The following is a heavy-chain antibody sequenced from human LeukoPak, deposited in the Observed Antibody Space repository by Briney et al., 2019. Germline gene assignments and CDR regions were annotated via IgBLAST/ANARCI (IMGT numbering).Heavy chain of an antibody. CDR2: IIPIFGTA. D-gene: IGHD3-22*01. V-gene: IGHV1-69*05. J-gene: IGHJ4*02. CDR1: GGTFSSNA. CDR3: ARPYDSSGFDY. Sequence: EASVKVSCKASGGTFSSNAISWVRQAPGQGLEWMGRIIPIFGTANYAQKFQGRVTITTDESTSTAYMELSSLRSEDTAVYYCARPYDSSGFDYWGQGTLVTVSS.